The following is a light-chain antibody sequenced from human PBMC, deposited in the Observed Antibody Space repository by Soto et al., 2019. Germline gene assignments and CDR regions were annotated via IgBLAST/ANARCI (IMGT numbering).Light chain of an antibody. J-gene: IGKJ2*01. Sequence: EIVMTQSPATLSMSPGERATLSCRASQSVAYNLAWYQQKPGQAPRLLISGASTRATGIPARFSGSGFGTEFTLSISSLQSEDFAVYYCQQYNEWPPYTFGQGTKLEIK. CDR2: GAS. CDR3: QQYNEWPPYT. CDR1: QSVAYN. V-gene: IGKV3-15*01.